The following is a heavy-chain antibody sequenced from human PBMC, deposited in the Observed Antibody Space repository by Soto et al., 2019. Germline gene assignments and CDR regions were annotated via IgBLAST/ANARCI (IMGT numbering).Heavy chain of an antibody. CDR3: ARGGDCSSTSCPRRDAFDI. Sequence: PGGSLRLSCAASGFTFSSYGMHWVRQAPGKGLEWVAVIWYDGSNKYYADSVKGRFTISRDNSKNTLYLQMNSLRAEDTAVYYCARGGDCSSTSCPRRDAFDIWGQGTMVTVSS. CDR2: IWYDGSNK. V-gene: IGHV3-33*01. D-gene: IGHD2-2*01. J-gene: IGHJ3*02. CDR1: GFTFSSYG.